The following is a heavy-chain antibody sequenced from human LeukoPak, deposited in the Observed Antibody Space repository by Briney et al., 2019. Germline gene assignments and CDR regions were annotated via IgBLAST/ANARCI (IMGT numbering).Heavy chain of an antibody. J-gene: IGHJ6*03. CDR3: ARPSSGTGYMDV. CDR2: ISAYNGNT. CDR1: GYTFTSYG. V-gene: IGHV1-18*01. Sequence: ASVKVSCTASGYTFTSYGISWVRQAPGQGLEWMGWISAYNGNTNYAQTLQGRVTMTTDTSTSTAYMELRSLRSDDTAVYYCARPSSGTGYMDVWGKGTTVTVSS. D-gene: IGHD3-10*01.